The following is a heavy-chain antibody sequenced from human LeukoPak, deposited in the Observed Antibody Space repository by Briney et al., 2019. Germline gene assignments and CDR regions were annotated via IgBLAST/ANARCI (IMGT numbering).Heavy chain of an antibody. CDR1: GFPFSSYP. Sequence: GGSLRLSCAASGFPFSSYPMSWVPQAPGKGVVWVSAFSGSGGSPYYADSVKGRFTISRDNSKNTLYLQMNCLRAEDTAVYYCAYDYVWGSYPEYYFDYWDQGTLVTVSS. CDR3: AYDYVWGSYPEYYFDY. V-gene: IGHV3-23*01. J-gene: IGHJ4*02. D-gene: IGHD3-16*02. CDR2: FSGSGGSP.